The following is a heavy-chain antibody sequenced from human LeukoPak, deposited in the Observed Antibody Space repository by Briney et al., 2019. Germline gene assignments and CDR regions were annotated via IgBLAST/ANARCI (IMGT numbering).Heavy chain of an antibody. Sequence: GGSLRLSCAASGFTFSSYAMSWVRQAPGKGLEWVSAISGSGGSTYYADSVKGRFTISRDNSKNTLYLQMNSLRVEDTAVYYCAKDMGDISMVSGDWGQGTLVTVSS. J-gene: IGHJ4*02. CDR2: ISGSGGST. V-gene: IGHV3-23*01. CDR3: AKDMGDISMVSGD. D-gene: IGHD3-16*01. CDR1: GFTFSSYA.